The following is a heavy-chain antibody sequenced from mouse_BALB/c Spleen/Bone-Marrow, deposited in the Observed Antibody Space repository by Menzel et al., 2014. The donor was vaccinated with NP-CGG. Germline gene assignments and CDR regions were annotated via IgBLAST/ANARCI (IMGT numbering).Heavy chain of an antibody. CDR3: ARDYYGSSDY. V-gene: IGHV5-6-3*01. CDR1: GFTFSSYG. Sequence: EVKVVESGGGLVQPGGSLKLSRAASGFTFSSYGMSWVRQTPDKRLELVATINSNGGSTYYPDSVKGRFTISRDNAKNTLYLQMSSLKSEDTAMYYRARDYYGSSDYWGQGTTLTVSS. D-gene: IGHD1-1*01. J-gene: IGHJ2*01. CDR2: INSNGGST.